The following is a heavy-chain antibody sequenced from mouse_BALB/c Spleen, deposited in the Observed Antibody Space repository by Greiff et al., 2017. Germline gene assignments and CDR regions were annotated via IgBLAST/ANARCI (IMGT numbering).Heavy chain of an antibody. V-gene: IGHV3-2*02. CDR1: GYSITSDYA. D-gene: IGHD2-1*01. Sequence: EVKLQESGPGLVKPSQSLSLTCTVTGYSITSDYAWNWIRQFPGNKLEWMGYISYSGSTSYNPSLKSRISITRDTSKNQFFLQLNSVTTEDTATYYCARWDGNYGGFAYWGQGTLVTVSA. J-gene: IGHJ3*01. CDR2: ISYSGST. CDR3: ARWDGNYGGFAY.